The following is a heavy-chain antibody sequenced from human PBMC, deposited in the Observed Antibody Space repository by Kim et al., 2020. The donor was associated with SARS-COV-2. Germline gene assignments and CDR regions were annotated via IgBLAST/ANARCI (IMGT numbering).Heavy chain of an antibody. D-gene: IGHD5-12*01. CDR3: ARDTYRFLDL. Sequence: GGSLRLSCAASGFTFSNYWMSWVRQVPGKGLDCVANIDQDGNEKYYVDSVKGRFTISRDNAKNSLFLQMNSLRAEDTAVYYCARDTYRFLDLWGRGTLFTVS. CDR2: IDQDGNEK. J-gene: IGHJ2*01. V-gene: IGHV3-7*01. CDR1: GFTFSNYW.